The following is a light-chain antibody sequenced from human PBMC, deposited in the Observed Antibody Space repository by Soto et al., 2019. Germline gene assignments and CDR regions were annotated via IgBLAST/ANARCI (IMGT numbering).Light chain of an antibody. Sequence: DIQMTQSPSPLFASVGDRVTITGRASQSISRYLNWYQQKPGKAPNLLIYVASSLQSEVPSRFSGSGSGTDFTLTITSLQPEDFATYYCQQSYGTPITFGQGTRLEI. CDR3: QQSYGTPIT. V-gene: IGKV1-39*01. CDR2: VAS. J-gene: IGKJ5*01. CDR1: QSISRY.